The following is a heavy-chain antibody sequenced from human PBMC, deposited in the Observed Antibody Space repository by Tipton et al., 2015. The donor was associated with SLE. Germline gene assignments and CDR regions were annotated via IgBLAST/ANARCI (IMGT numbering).Heavy chain of an antibody. D-gene: IGHD3-22*01. CDR3: AREGTYDSSGSVYFDY. V-gene: IGHV4-59*01. J-gene: IGHJ4*02. Sequence: LRLSCTVSGGSISSYYWSWIRQSPGRRLEWIGYIYYSGSTKYNPSLKSRVTISVDTSKKQFSLKLSSVTAADTAVYYCAREGTYDSSGSVYFDYWGQGTLVTVSS. CDR1: GGSISSYY. CDR2: IYYSGST.